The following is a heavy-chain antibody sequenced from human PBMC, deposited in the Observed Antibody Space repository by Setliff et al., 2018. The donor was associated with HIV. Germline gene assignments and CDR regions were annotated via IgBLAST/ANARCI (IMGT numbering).Heavy chain of an antibody. CDR3: TTDLGGSYHGWNY. D-gene: IGHD1-26*01. Sequence: GGSLRLSCAASGFTFSYYGMHWVRQAPGKGLEWVAVTWSDGNKRYYADSVKGRFTISRDNAKNSVHLQMNSLRDEDTAVYYCTTDLGGSYHGWNYWGQGTLVTVSS. CDR2: TWSDGNKR. J-gene: IGHJ4*02. V-gene: IGHV3-33*03. CDR1: GFTFSYYG.